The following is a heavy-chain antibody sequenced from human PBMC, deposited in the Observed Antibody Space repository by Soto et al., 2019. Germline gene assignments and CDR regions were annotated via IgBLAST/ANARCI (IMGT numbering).Heavy chain of an antibody. D-gene: IGHD2-15*01. CDR3: ARDADNVLGYCSGGSCLGGGFDY. CDR2: INAGNGNT. CDR1: GYTFTSYA. V-gene: IGHV1-3*01. J-gene: IGHJ4*02. Sequence: ASVKVSCKASGYTFTSYAMHWVRQAPGQRLEWMGWINAGNGNTKYSQKFQGRVTITRDTSASTAYMELGSLRSEDTAVYYCARDADNVLGYCSGGSCLGGGFDYWGQGTLVTVSS.